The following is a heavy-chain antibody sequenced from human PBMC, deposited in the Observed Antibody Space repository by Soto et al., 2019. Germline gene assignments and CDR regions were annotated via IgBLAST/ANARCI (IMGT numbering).Heavy chain of an antibody. CDR1: GFTFSSYA. CDR2: ISYDGSNK. J-gene: IGHJ4*02. Sequence: GGSLRLSCAASGFTFSSYAMHWVRQAPGKGLEWVAVISYDGSNKYYADSVKGRFTISRDNSKNTLYLQMNSLRAEDTAVYYCARGSLVRSIDYWGQGTLVTVSS. CDR3: ARGSLVRSIDY. D-gene: IGHD6-13*01. V-gene: IGHV3-30-3*01.